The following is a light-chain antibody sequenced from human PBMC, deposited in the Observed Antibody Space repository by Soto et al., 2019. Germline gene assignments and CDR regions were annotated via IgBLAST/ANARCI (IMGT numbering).Light chain of an antibody. V-gene: IGLV2-14*01. J-gene: IGLJ1*01. CDR1: SSDVGGYNY. CDR3: NSYSSSSTHV. Sequence: QSALTQPASVSASPGQSLTISCIGTSSDVGGYNYVSWYQQHPGKAPKLMIYDVSNRPSGVSDRFSGSKSGNTASLTISGLQAEDEADYYCNSYSSSSTHVFGTGTMVT. CDR2: DVS.